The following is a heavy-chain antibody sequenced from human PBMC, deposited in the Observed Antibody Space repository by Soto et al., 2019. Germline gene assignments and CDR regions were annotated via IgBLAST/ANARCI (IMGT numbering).Heavy chain of an antibody. J-gene: IGHJ6*02. CDR2: ISGSGGST. CDR1: GFTFSSYA. V-gene: IGHV3-23*01. CDR3: AKDRVNNNYYYYGMDV. Sequence: PGGSLRLSCAASGFTFSSYAMSWVRQAPGKGLEWVSAISGSGGSTYYADSVKGRFTISRDNSKNTLYLQMNSLRAEDTAVYYCAKDRVNNNYYYYGMDVWGQGTTVTVSS. D-gene: IGHD1-1*01.